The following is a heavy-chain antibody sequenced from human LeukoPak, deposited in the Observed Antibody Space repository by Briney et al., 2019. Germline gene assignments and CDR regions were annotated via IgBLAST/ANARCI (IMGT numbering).Heavy chain of an antibody. CDR2: MSSNGGST. V-gene: IGHV3-64*01. CDR1: GFTFSSYA. J-gene: IGHJ4*02. Sequence: GGSLRLSCAASGFTFSSYAMHWVRQAPGKGLEHVSAMSSNGGSTYHGNSVKGRFTISRDNSKNMLYLQMGSLRAEDMAVYYCARGLEDSGYDYTLFDYWGQGTLVTVSS. CDR3: ARGLEDSGYDYTLFDY. D-gene: IGHD5-12*01.